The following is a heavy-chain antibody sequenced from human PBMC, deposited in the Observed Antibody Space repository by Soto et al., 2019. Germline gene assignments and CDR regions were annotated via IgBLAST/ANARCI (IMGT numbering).Heavy chain of an antibody. CDR3: ARAWSYSPPGRRDWFDP. J-gene: IGHJ5*02. D-gene: IGHD5-18*01. V-gene: IGHV1-69*01. Sequence: QVQLVQSGAEVKKPGSSVKVSCKASGGTFSSYAISWVRQAPGQGLEWMGGIIPIFGTANYAQKFQGRVTITADDSTSTAYMELSSLRSEDTAVYYCARAWSYSPPGRRDWFDPWGQGTLVTVSS. CDR1: GGTFSSYA. CDR2: IIPIFGTA.